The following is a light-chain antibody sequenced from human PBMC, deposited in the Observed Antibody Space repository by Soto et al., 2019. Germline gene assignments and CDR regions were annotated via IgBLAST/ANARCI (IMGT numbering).Light chain of an antibody. CDR1: SSDVGGYTY. J-gene: IGLJ3*02. V-gene: IGLV2-11*01. Sequence: QSALTQPRSVSGSPRQSVTISCTGTSSDVGGYTYVSWYQQHPGKAPKLIIYDVSKRPTGVPDRFSGSKSGNTASLTISGLQAEDEADYYCCSYAGSYTDGVFGGGTQLTVL. CDR2: DVS. CDR3: CSYAGSYTDGV.